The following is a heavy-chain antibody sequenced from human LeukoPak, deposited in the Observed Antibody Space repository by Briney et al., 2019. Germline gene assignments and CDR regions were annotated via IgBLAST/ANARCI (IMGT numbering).Heavy chain of an antibody. D-gene: IGHD4-11*01. Sequence: TGGSLRLSCSASGFTLSNYGMHWVRQAPGKGLEWVGRVRTTAEGETTDYAAPVRGRFTISRDDSKSTVYLQMNSLETEDTAIYYCTAGLGKTDDDSWGQGTLVTVSS. CDR3: TAGLGKTDDDS. V-gene: IGHV3-15*01. CDR2: VRTTAEGETT. CDR1: GFTLSNYG. J-gene: IGHJ4*02.